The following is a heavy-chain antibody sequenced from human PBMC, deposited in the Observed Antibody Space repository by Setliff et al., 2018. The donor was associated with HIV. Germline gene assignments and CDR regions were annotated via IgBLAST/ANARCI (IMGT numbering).Heavy chain of an antibody. J-gene: IGHJ6*03. CDR2: IYPGDSDT. Sequence: PGESLKISCKASGYSFTIYWIGWVRQMPGKGLEWMGVIYPGDSDTRYSPSFQGQVTISADKSITTAYVQWSSLKASDTAMYYCARLSGDTDYYYYYYMDVWGKGTTVTVSS. CDR3: ARLSGDTDYYYYYYMDV. D-gene: IGHD3-10*01. V-gene: IGHV5-51*01. CDR1: GYSFTIYW.